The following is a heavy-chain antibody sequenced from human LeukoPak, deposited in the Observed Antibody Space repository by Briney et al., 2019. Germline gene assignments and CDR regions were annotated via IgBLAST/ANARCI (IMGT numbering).Heavy chain of an antibody. CDR3: ARRKEVQTTFDY. CDR1: GFIFSNYY. V-gene: IGHV3-7*01. CDR2: IQEDGSAT. Sequence: GGSLRLSCAASGFIFSNYYMGWVRQAPGKGLEWVANIQEDGSATYYVDSVKDRFTISRDNAKNSLDLQMNSLRAEDTAVYFCARRKEVQTTFDYWGQGTLVTVSS. D-gene: IGHD1-14*01. J-gene: IGHJ4*02.